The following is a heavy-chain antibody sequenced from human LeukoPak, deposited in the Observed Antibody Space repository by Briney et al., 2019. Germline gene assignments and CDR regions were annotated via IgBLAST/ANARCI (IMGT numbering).Heavy chain of an antibody. CDR2: SSDSGSA. CDR3: ARHGVDYTFDY. V-gene: IGHV4-59*08. CDR1: GGSLSSYY. J-gene: IGHJ4*02. Sequence: SETLSLTCPVSGGSLSSYYWSWIRPPPGKGLEWIGYSSDSGSANSNPSLNSRVPISVETSQNQFSPKVGAVTAADTAVYYGARHGVDYTFDYWGQGTLITVSS. D-gene: IGHD4-11*01.